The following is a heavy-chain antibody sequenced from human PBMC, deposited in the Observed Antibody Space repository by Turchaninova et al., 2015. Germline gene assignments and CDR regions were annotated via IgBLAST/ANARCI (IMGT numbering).Heavy chain of an antibody. Sequence: QLQLQESGPGLVKPSETLSLPCAVSGGPIGTPTYHWGCLRQPPGKGLEWIGTIKYSGSAHYNPSLKSRVTISVDTSKNQFSLKLSSVTAADTAVYYCARDDDSARSPTAIFDYWGQGTLVTVSS. CDR1: GGPIGTPTYH. J-gene: IGHJ4*02. CDR3: ARDDDSARSPTAIFDY. D-gene: IGHD1-1*01. CDR2: IKYSGSA. V-gene: IGHV4-39*07.